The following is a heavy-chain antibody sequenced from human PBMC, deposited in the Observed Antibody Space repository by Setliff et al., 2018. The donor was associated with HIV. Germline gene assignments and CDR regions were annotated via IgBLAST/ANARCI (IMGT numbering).Heavy chain of an antibody. CDR2: MNPNSGNI. Sequence: ASVKVSCKASGYTFSSYDINWVRQATGQGLEWMGWMNPNSGNIGYAQKFQGRVTMTRDTSISTAYMELNNLIFEDTAVYYCARARRDSYDRGRRNHYYIDVWGKGTTVTVS. CDR1: GYTFSSYD. CDR3: ARARRDSYDRGRRNHYYIDV. V-gene: IGHV1-8*02. J-gene: IGHJ6*03. D-gene: IGHD3-22*01.